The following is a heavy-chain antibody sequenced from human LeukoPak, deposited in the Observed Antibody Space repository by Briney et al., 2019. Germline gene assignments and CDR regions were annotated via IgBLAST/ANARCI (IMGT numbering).Heavy chain of an antibody. J-gene: IGHJ4*02. D-gene: IGHD6-13*01. Sequence: PSETLSLTCAVYGGSFSGYFWSWLRQPPGKGLEWIGEINHSGSTNYNPSLKSRVTISVDTSKNQFSLKLSSVTAADTAVYYCARIGSEQQLVNNYFDYWGQGTLVTVSS. CDR2: INHSGST. CDR3: ARIGSEQQLVNNYFDY. CDR1: GGSFSGYF. V-gene: IGHV4-34*01.